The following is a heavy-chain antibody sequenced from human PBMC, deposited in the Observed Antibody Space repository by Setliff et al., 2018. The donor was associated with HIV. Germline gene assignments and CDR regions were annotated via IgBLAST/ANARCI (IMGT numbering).Heavy chain of an antibody. D-gene: IGHD7-27*01. CDR3: ARIPTGGAFDI. V-gene: IGHV1-69*10. J-gene: IGHJ3*02. CDR1: GGTFTNSA. Sequence: SVKVSCKASGGTFTNSAIGWVRQAPGQGLEWMGAIAPILGIANSAQKFQGGVTITTDESTNTAYMELSSLRSEDTAVYYCARIPTGGAFDIWGQGTVVTVSS. CDR2: IAPILGIA.